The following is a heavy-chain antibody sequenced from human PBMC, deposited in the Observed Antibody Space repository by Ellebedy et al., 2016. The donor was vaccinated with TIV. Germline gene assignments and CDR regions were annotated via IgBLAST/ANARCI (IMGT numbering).Heavy chain of an antibody. V-gene: IGHV3-30*18. CDR2: ISYDGTHK. D-gene: IGHD1-26*01. Sequence: GESLKISXAASGFVVSSNYMAWVRQAPGKGLEWLAIISYDGTHKFYADSMRGRFTISRDNSQNTLYLEMSSLKPADTAIYYCAKRVGGLGGIAFDFWGRGTMVTVSS. J-gene: IGHJ3*01. CDR3: AKRVGGLGGIAFDF. CDR1: GFVVSSNY.